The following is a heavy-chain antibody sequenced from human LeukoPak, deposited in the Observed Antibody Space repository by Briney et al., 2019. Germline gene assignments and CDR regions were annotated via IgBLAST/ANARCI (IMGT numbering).Heavy chain of an antibody. V-gene: IGHV3-53*05. Sequence: GGFLRLSCAASGFTVSSNYMSWVRQAPGKGLEWVSVIYSGGSTYYADSVKGRFTISRDNSKNTLYLQMNSLRAEDTAVYYCANERIAAAGTVFDYWGQGTLVTVSS. CDR2: IYSGGST. CDR3: ANERIAAAGTVFDY. D-gene: IGHD6-13*01. J-gene: IGHJ4*02. CDR1: GFTVSSNY.